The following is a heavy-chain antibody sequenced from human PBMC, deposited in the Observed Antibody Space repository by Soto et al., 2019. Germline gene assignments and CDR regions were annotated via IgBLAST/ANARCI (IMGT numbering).Heavy chain of an antibody. CDR2: ISGSGGST. CDR3: ARRGSGSYYDY. D-gene: IGHD1-26*01. CDR1: GFTFSSYA. Sequence: EVQLLESGGGLVQPGGSLRLSCAASGFTFSSYAMRWVRQAPVKGLEWVSAISGSGGSTYYADSVKGQFTISRDNSKNTLYLQMISLRAADTAVYYCARRGSGSYYDYWGQGTLVTVSS. V-gene: IGHV3-23*01. J-gene: IGHJ4*02.